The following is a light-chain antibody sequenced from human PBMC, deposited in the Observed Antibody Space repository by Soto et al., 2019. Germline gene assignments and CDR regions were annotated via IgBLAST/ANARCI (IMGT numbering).Light chain of an antibody. J-gene: IGLJ1*01. CDR3: YSYTSSGTLGV. CDR1: SSDVGGYNH. Sequence: QSALTQPASVSGSPGQSITISCTGSSSDVGGYNHVSWYQQHPGRAPKLIIYDVSDWPSGVSNRFSGSKSANTASLTISGLQAEDEADYSCYSYTSSGTLGVFGTGTKLTVL. V-gene: IGLV2-14*01. CDR2: DVS.